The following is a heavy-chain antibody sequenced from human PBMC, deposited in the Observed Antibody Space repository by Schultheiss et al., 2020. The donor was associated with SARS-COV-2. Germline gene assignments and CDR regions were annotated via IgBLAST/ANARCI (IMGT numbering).Heavy chain of an antibody. Sequence: GGSLRLSCAASGFTFSSYAMHWVRQAPGKGLEWVSAISGSGGSTYYADSVKGRFTISRDNSKNTLYLQMNSLRAEDTAVYYCTTDPVYGDYALKGYFDYWGQGTLVTVSS. CDR3: TTDPVYGDYALKGYFDY. J-gene: IGHJ4*02. CDR2: ISGSGGST. V-gene: IGHV3-23*01. D-gene: IGHD4-17*01. CDR1: GFTFSSYA.